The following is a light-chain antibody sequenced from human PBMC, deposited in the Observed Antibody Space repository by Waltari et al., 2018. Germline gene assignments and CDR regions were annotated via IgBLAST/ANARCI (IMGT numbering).Light chain of an antibody. Sequence: DIVMTQSPDSLAVSLGERVTINCKSSKSVLYSSNHKNYLAWYQPKPGQPPRLLIYWASTRESGVPDRFSGSGSGTDFTLTISSLQAEDVAVYYCQQYYPPPPRTFGQGTKVEIK. CDR3: QQYYPPPPRT. CDR1: KSVLYSSNHKNY. J-gene: IGKJ1*01. V-gene: IGKV4-1*01. CDR2: WAS.